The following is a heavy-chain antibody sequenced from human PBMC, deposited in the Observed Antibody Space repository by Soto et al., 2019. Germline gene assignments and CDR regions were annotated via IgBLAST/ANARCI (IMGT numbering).Heavy chain of an antibody. Sequence: PGGSLRLSCAASGFTFRSYAMSWVRQAPGKGLEWVSALSAGGGSTYYSDSVKGRFTISRDNSENMLYLQMNSLRAEDTAIYYCAKGGSDSGYDYYYYGMDVWGQGTTVTVSS. D-gene: IGHD5-12*01. CDR2: LSAGGGST. CDR3: AKGGSDSGYDYYYYGMDV. J-gene: IGHJ6*02. V-gene: IGHV3-23*01. CDR1: GFTFRSYA.